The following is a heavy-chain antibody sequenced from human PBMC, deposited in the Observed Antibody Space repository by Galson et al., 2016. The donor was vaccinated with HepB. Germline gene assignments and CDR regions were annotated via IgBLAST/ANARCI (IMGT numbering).Heavy chain of an antibody. Sequence: QSGAEVKKPGESLKISCQGSGYSFAKYWIVWVRQMPGKGLEWMGIIYPGDSDTTYSPSFQGQVTISADKSISTAYLQWSSQKASDTAMYYCARQVGATHDHWGQGTLVTVSS. CDR3: ARQVGATHDH. D-gene: IGHD1-26*01. J-gene: IGHJ4*02. CDR2: IYPGDSDT. CDR1: GYSFAKYW. V-gene: IGHV5-51*01.